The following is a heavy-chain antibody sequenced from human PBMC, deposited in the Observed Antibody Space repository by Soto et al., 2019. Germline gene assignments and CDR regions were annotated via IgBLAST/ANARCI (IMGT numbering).Heavy chain of an antibody. CDR3: ARNPRRCSSTSCYIIPGYYYYGMDV. J-gene: IGHJ6*02. D-gene: IGHD2-2*02. CDR2: IKQDGSEK. Sequence: GGSLRLSCAASGFTFSSYWMSWVRQAPGKGLEWVANIKQDGSEKYYVDSVKGRFTISRDNAKNSLYLQMNSLRAEDTAVYYCARNPRRCSSTSCYIIPGYYYYGMDVWGQGTTVTVSS. CDR1: GFTFSSYW. V-gene: IGHV3-7*01.